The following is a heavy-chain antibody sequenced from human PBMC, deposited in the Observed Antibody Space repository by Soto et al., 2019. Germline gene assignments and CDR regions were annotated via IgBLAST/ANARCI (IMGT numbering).Heavy chain of an antibody. D-gene: IGHD2-15*01. V-gene: IGHV1-18*01. Sequence: QVQLVQSGAEVKKPGASVKVSCKASGYTFTSYGISWVRQAPGQGLEWMGWISAYNGKTNYGHKLQGRVNMTTDTSTSTAYMELRSLTSDDTAVYYCARGFGGRSSGYYYYYMDVWGKGTTVTVSS. J-gene: IGHJ6*03. CDR2: ISAYNGKT. CDR1: GYTFTSYG. CDR3: ARGFGGRSSGYYYYYMDV.